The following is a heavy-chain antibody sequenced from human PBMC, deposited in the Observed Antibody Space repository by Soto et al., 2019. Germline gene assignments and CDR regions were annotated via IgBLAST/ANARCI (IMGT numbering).Heavy chain of an antibody. Sequence: VQLVESGGGMVQPGTSLRLSCAASGFTFSNYAMNWVRQAPGKGLEWVSSLSGSGGTTYYADSVKGRFIISRDNSKNTLYLLMNSLRAEDTALYYCAKQRADYGSGADTFYFDSWGQGALVTVSS. D-gene: IGHD3-10*01. CDR2: LSGSGGTT. CDR1: GFTFSNYA. V-gene: IGHV3-23*04. CDR3: AKQRADYGSGADTFYFDS. J-gene: IGHJ4*02.